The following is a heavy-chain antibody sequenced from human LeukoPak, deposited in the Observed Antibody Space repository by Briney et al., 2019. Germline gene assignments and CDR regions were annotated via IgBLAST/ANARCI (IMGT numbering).Heavy chain of an antibody. V-gene: IGHV1-69*01. CDR3: ARGSGETGGYYYVY. J-gene: IGHJ4*02. Sequence: SVKVSCKASGGSFSRYAISWVRQAPGQGLEWMGGVIPIFGTANYAQKFQGRVTITADESTRTAYMELRTLRSEDTAIYYCARGSGETGGYYYVYWGRGTPVTVSS. CDR2: VIPIFGTA. CDR1: GGSFSRYA. D-gene: IGHD3-22*01.